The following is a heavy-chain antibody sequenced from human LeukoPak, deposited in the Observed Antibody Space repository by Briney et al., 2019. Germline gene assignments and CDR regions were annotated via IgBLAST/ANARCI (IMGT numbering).Heavy chain of an antibody. V-gene: IGHV3-66*04. D-gene: IGHD6-19*01. J-gene: IGHJ4*02. Sequence: GGSLRLSCAASGFTVSSNYMSWVRQAPGKGLEWVSVIYSGGSTYYADSVKGRFTISRDNSKNTLYLQMNSLRAEDTAVYYCARLHAVAGLDYWGQGTLVTASS. CDR2: IYSGGST. CDR1: GFTVSSNY. CDR3: ARLHAVAGLDY.